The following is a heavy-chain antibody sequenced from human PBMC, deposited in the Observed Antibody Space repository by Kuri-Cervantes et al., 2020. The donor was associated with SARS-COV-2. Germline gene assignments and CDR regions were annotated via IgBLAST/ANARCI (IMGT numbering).Heavy chain of an antibody. D-gene: IGHD3-3*02. V-gene: IGHV3-64D*08. CDR1: GFSFSSYA. J-gene: IGHJ3*02. Sequence: GGSLRLSCSASGFSFSSYAMHWVRQPPGKGPEYVSAISSNGGSTYYADSVKGRFTISRDNSKSTLYLQMSSLRAEDTAVYYCVKDPKGFGVSFLVAAFDIWGQGTMVTVSS. CDR3: VKDPKGFGVSFLVAAFDI. CDR2: ISSNGGST.